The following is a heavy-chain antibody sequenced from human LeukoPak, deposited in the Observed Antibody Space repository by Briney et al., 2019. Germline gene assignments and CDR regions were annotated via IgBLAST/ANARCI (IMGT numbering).Heavy chain of an antibody. CDR1: GFIFSSYG. Sequence: GGSLRLSCVVSGFIFSSYGMHWVRQAPGKGLEWVAFIRYDGSHKYYADSVKGRFTISRDNSKNTLYLQMNSLRAEDTAVYYCATNYGSGTRIDYWGQGTLVTVSS. CDR2: IRYDGSHK. J-gene: IGHJ4*02. V-gene: IGHV3-30*02. D-gene: IGHD3-10*01. CDR3: ATNYGSGTRIDY.